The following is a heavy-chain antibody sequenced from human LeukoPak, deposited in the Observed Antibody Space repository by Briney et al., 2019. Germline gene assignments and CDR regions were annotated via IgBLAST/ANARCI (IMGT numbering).Heavy chain of an antibody. CDR2: IYRGST. V-gene: IGHV4-4*07. J-gene: IGHJ6*02. CDR3: ARQADYSNYYYAMDV. Sequence: SETLSLTCNVSGGSVSSYYWGWIRQPAGKGLEWIGRIYRGSTKYNPSLKSRVTMSVDMSKNQFSLNLNSVTAADTAVYYCARQADYSNYYYAMDVWGQGTTVTVSS. D-gene: IGHD4-11*01. CDR1: GGSVSSYY.